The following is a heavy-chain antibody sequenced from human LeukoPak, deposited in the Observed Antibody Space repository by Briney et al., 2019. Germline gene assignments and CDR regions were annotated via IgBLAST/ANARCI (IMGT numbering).Heavy chain of an antibody. CDR1: GGSISSGDYY. D-gene: IGHD4-17*01. CDR2: IYYSGST. CDR3: ARGRSLYGEPYYYYGMDV. Sequence: PSQTLSLTCTVSGGSISSGDYYWSWIRQPPGKGLEWIGYIYYSGSTYYNPSLKSRVTISVDTSENQFSLKLSSVTAADTAVYYCARGRSLYGEPYYYYGMDVWGQGTTVTVSS. V-gene: IGHV4-30-4*01. J-gene: IGHJ6*02.